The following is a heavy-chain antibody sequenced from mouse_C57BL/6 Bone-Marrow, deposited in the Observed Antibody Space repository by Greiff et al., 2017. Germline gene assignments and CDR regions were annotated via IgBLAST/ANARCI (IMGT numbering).Heavy chain of an antibody. J-gene: IGHJ1*03. V-gene: IGHV5-17*01. CDR2: ISSGSSTI. Sequence: EVMLVESGGGLVKPGGSLKLSCAASGFTFSDYGMHWVRQAPEKGLEWVAYISSGSSTIYYADKVKGRFTISRDNAKNTLFLQMTSLRSEDTAMYYCAITTVPYWYFDVWGTGTTVTVSA. CDR1: GFTFSDYG. CDR3: AITTVPYWYFDV. D-gene: IGHD1-1*01.